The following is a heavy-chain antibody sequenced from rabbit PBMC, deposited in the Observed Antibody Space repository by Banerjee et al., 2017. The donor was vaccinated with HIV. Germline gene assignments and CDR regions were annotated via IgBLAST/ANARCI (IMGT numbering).Heavy chain of an antibody. J-gene: IGHJ4*01. V-gene: IGHV1S40*01. CDR3: ARSPDYFDL. Sequence: QSLEESGGDLVKPGASLTLTCTASGFSFSSNYWICWVRQAPGKGLEWIACIYAGSSGSTYYASWARGRFTISKTSSTTVTLQMTSLTAADTATYFCARSPDYFDLWGQGTLVTVS. CDR1: GFSFSSNYW. CDR2: IYAGSSGST.